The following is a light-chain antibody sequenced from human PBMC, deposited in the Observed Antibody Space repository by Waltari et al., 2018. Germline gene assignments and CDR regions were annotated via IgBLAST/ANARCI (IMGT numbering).Light chain of an antibody. CDR3: QQDNNWPPAT. J-gene: IGKJ1*01. CDR1: QTVSIN. Sequence: ETMMTQSPATLSVSPGERATLSCRASQTVSINLAWYQQKPGQPPRLLIYGASTRATGIPARFSGSGSVTDFTLTISSLQSEEFAIYYCQQDNNWPPATFGLGTKVEIK. V-gene: IGKV3-15*01. CDR2: GAS.